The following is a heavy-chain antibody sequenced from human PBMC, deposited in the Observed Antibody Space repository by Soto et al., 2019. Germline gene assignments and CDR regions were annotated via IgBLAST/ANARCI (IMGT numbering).Heavy chain of an antibody. CDR3: ARARGVLAATYYDY. V-gene: IGHV3-64*02. D-gene: IGHD2-15*01. CDR2: ISSNGAST. CDR1: GFTFSSYA. Sequence: GGSLRLSCAASGFTFSSYAMHWVRQAPGKGLEYVSAISSNGASTYYADSVKGRFTISRDNSKNTLYLQMGSLRAEDMAVYYCARARGVLAATYYDYWGQGTLVTVSS. J-gene: IGHJ4*02.